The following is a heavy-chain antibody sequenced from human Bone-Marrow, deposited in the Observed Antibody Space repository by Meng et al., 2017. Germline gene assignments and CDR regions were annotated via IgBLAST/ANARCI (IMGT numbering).Heavy chain of an antibody. CDR2: IWYDGSNK. Sequence: GESLKISCAASGFTFSSYGMHWVRQAPGKGLEWVAVIWYDGSNKYYADSVKGRFTISRDNSKNTLYLKMNSLRAEDTAVYYCARGRIAAAGMLDYWGQGTLVTVSS. CDR1: GFTFSSYG. V-gene: IGHV3-33*01. CDR3: ARGRIAAAGMLDY. J-gene: IGHJ4*02. D-gene: IGHD6-13*01.